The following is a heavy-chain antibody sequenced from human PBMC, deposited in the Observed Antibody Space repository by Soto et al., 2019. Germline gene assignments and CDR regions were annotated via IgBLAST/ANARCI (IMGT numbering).Heavy chain of an antibody. CDR2: ISSNGGST. CDR1: GVTFSSYA. J-gene: IGHJ6*02. D-gene: IGHD1-26*01. V-gene: IGHV3-64D*08. CDR3: VKDSGGSYYNYYYYGMDV. Sequence: GGSLRLSCSASGVTFSSYAMHWVRQAPGKGLEYVSAISSNGGSTYYADSVKGRFTISRDNSKNTLYLQMSSLRAEDTAVYYCVKDSGGSYYNYYYYGMDVWGQGTTVTVSS.